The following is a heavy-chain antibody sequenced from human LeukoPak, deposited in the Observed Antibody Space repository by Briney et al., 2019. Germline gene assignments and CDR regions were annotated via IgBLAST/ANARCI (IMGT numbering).Heavy chain of an antibody. V-gene: IGHV4-39*01. CDR1: GGSISSSSYY. J-gene: IGHJ4*02. CDR2: IYYSGST. D-gene: IGHD3-22*01. Sequence: PSETLSLTCTVSGGSISSSSYYWGWIRQPPGKGLEWIGSIYYSGSTYYNPSLKSRVTISVDTSKNQFSLKLSSVTAADTAVYYCARLNYVSSGYLRTLYYFDYWGQGTLVTVSS. CDR3: ARLNYVSSGYLRTLYYFDY.